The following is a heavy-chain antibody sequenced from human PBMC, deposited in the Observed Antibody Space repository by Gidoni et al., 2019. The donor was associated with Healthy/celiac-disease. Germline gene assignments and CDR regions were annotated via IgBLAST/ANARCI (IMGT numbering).Heavy chain of an antibody. J-gene: IGHJ4*02. CDR1: GGSISSSSYY. CDR3: ARHAPTDPED. Sequence: QLQLQESGPGLVKPSETLSLTCTVPGGSISSSSYYWGWIRQPPGKGLEWIGSIYYSGSTYYNPSLKSRVTISVDTSKNQFSLKLSSVTAADTAVYYCARHAPTDPEDWGQGTLVTVSS. CDR2: IYYSGST. V-gene: IGHV4-39*01.